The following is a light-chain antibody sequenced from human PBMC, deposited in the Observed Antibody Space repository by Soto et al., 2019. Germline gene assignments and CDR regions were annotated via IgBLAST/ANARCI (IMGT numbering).Light chain of an antibody. Sequence: EIVLTQSPGTLSLSPGERATLSCRASQSVSSNYLAWYQQKAGQAPRLLIYGASARATGIPDRFSGSGSGTDFILTISRLEPEDFAVYYCQQYGNSPFSFGPGTKVDIK. J-gene: IGKJ3*01. CDR1: QSVSSNY. CDR3: QQYGNSPFS. V-gene: IGKV3-20*01. CDR2: GAS.